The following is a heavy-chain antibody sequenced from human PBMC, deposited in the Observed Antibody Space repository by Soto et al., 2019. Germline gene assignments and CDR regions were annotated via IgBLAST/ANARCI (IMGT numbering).Heavy chain of an antibody. CDR3: VRRAHDEDGDADPWFFFEN. Sequence: PGGSLRLSCAASGFTFRRNNMNWVRQAPGKGLEWVASISSSGDYLYYADSVKGRFIISRDNFQNSLFLQMNNLRADDTAVYYCVRRAHDEDGDADPWFFFENWGQGTPVTVSS. CDR2: ISSSGDYL. CDR1: GFTFRRNN. J-gene: IGHJ4*02. V-gene: IGHV3-21*01. D-gene: IGHD3-3*01.